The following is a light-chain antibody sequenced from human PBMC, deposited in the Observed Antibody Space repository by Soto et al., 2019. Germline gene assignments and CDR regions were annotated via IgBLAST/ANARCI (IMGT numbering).Light chain of an antibody. CDR2: DVS. CDR3: SSHSSPSTPHV. V-gene: IGLV2-14*01. J-gene: IGLJ1*01. CDR1: SSDVGAYNY. Sequence: QSALTQPASVSGSPGQSITISCTGTSSDVGAYNYVSWYQQYPGKAPKLMIYDVSNRPSGVSNRFSVSTSGNTSSLTISGLPSGVEGDYYRSSHSSPSTPHVLRTGTALSFL.